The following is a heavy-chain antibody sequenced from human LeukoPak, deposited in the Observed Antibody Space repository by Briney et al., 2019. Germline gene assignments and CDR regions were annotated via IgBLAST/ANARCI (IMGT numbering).Heavy chain of an antibody. CDR3: ACRPIVVVVAAREGWFDP. J-gene: IGHJ5*02. Sequence: SETLSLTCAVSGGSISSGGYSWSWIRQPPGKGLEWIGYIYHSGSTYYNPSLKSRVTISVDRSKNQFSLKLSSVTAADTAVYYCACRPIVVVVAAREGWFDPWGQGTLVTVSS. CDR2: IYHSGST. D-gene: IGHD2-15*01. V-gene: IGHV4-30-2*01. CDR1: GGSISSGGYS.